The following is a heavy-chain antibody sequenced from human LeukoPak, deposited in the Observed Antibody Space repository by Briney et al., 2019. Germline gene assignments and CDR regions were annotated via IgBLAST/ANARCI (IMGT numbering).Heavy chain of an antibody. CDR1: GGSISSGGYS. CDR2: IYYSGST. J-gene: IGHJ6*03. CDR3: ARGPPYYYGSGSSGYYYYYYMDV. D-gene: IGHD3-10*01. Sequence: SETPSLTCAVSGGSISSGGYSWSWIRQPPGKGLEWIGYIYYSGSTYYNPSLKSRVTISVDTSKNQFSLKLSSVTAADTAVYYCARGPPYYYGSGSSGYYYYYYMDVWGKGTTVTVSS. V-gene: IGHV4-30-4*07.